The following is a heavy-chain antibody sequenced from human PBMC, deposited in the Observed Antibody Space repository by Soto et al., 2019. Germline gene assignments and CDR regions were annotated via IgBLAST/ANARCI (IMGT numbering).Heavy chain of an antibody. CDR2: IIPIFGTA. CDR3: ASDYGDYQNWFDP. CDR1: GGTFSSYA. D-gene: IGHD4-17*01. V-gene: IGHV1-69*13. J-gene: IGHJ5*02. Sequence: GASVTVSCKASGGTFSSYAISWVRQAPGQGLEWMGGIIPIFGTANYAQKFQGRVTITADESTSTACMELSSLRSEDTAVYYCASDYGDYQNWFDPWGQGTLVTVSS.